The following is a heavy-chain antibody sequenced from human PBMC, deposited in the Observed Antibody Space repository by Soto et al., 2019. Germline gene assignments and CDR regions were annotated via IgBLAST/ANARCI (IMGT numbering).Heavy chain of an antibody. CDR2: IYYSGST. Sequence: QVQLQESGPGLVKPSQTLSLTCTVSGGSISSGDYYWSWIRQPPGKGLDWTGYIYYSGSTYCNPSLKSRVTISVDTSKNQFSLKLSSVTAADPAVYYCASHDYAHYGIDVWGQGTTVTVSS. J-gene: IGHJ6*02. CDR3: ASHDYAHYGIDV. V-gene: IGHV4-30-4*01. CDR1: GGSISSGDYY. D-gene: IGHD4-17*01.